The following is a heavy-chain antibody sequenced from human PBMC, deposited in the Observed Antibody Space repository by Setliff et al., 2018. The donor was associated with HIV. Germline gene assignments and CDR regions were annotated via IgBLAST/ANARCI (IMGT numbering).Heavy chain of an antibody. CDR3: ARDRSSWGTDAFDY. CDR1: GYTFTSYG. J-gene: IGHJ4*02. CDR2: ISAYNGNT. V-gene: IGHV1-18*01. D-gene: IGHD6-13*01. Sequence: ASVKVSCKASGYTFTSYGISWVRQAPGQGLEWMGWISAYNGNTNYAQKLQGRVTMTTDTSTSTAYMELRSLRSDDTAVYYCARDRSSWGTDAFDYWGQGTLVTVSS.